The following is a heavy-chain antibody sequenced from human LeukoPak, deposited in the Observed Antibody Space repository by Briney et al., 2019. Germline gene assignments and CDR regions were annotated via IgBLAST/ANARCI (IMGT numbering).Heavy chain of an antibody. J-gene: IGHJ6*03. CDR3: ASEACSWNYRYYYYMDV. Sequence: PGGSLRLSCAASGFTFDDYGMSWVRQAPGKGLEWVSGINWNGGSTGYADSVKGRFTISRDNAKNSLYLQMNSLRAEDTALYYCASEACSWNYRYYYYMDVWGKGTTVTVSS. V-gene: IGHV3-20*04. CDR2: INWNGGST. D-gene: IGHD3-16*02. CDR1: GFTFDDYG.